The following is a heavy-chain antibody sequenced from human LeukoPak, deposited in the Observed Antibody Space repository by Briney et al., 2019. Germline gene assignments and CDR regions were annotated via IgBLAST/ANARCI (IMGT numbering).Heavy chain of an antibody. Sequence: ASVKVSCKASGGTFSSYAISWVRQAPGQGLEWMGRIIPILGIANYAQKFQGRVTITADKSTSTAYMELSSLRSEDTAVYYCARDADVVVVAATYYDYWGQGTLVTVSS. D-gene: IGHD2-15*01. CDR3: ARDADVVVVAATYYDY. CDR2: IIPILGIA. J-gene: IGHJ4*02. CDR1: GGTFSSYA. V-gene: IGHV1-69*04.